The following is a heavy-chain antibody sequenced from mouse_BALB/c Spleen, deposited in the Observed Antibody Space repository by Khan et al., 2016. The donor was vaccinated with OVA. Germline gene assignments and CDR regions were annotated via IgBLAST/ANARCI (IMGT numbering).Heavy chain of an antibody. J-gene: IGHJ3*01. CDR2: INTYTGEA. CDR3: SRSQGNYWFAY. V-gene: IGHV9-3-1*01. Sequence: QIQLVQSGPELKKPGETVKISCKASGYTLTDYGMNWVKQAPGKGLKWMGWINTYTGEATYADDFKGRFAFSLETSANTAYLQINNLKTEDTATYFCSRSQGNYWFAYWGPGTLVTVSA. D-gene: IGHD2-1*01. CDR1: GYTLTDYG.